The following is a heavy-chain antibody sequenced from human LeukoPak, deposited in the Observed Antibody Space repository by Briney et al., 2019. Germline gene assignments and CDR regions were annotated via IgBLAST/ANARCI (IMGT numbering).Heavy chain of an antibody. D-gene: IGHD5-18*01. V-gene: IGHV4-39*07. Sequence: PSETLSLTCTVSGGSISTSSYYWGWVRQPTGKGLEWIGSIYYRGSTYYNPSLKGRVTISVDTSKNQFSLKLTSVTAADTAVYYRAQGYRYGRFDYWGQGTLVTVSS. CDR2: IYYRGST. CDR3: AQGYRYGRFDY. J-gene: IGHJ4*02. CDR1: GGSISTSSYY.